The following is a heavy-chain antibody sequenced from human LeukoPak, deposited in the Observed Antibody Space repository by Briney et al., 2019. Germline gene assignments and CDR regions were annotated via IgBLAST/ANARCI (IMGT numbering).Heavy chain of an antibody. Sequence: PGGSLRLSCAASGFTFSSYAMHWVRQAPGKGLEWVAVISYDGSNKYYADSVKGRFTISRDNSKNTLYLQMNSLRAEDTAVYYCARDGRIAAPGTDLDYWGQGTLVTVSS. J-gene: IGHJ4*02. D-gene: IGHD6-13*01. V-gene: IGHV3-30*04. CDR3: ARDGRIAAPGTDLDY. CDR1: GFTFSSYA. CDR2: ISYDGSNK.